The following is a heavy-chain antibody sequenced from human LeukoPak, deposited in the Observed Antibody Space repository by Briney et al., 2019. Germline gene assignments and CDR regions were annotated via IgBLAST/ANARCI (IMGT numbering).Heavy chain of an antibody. CDR2: ISSSGGST. J-gene: IGHJ4*02. CDR3: ARGGNYPFDY. CDR1: GFTFSSSW. Sequence: GGSLRLSCAASGFTFSSSWMHWVRQAPGKGLEWVSAISSSGGSTYYADSVKGRFAISRDNAKNTLYLQMNSLRAEDTAVYYCARGGNYPFDYWGQGTLVTVSS. D-gene: IGHD1-7*01. V-gene: IGHV3-74*01.